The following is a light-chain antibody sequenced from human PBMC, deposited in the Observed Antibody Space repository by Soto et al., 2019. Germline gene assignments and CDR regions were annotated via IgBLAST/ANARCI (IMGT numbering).Light chain of an antibody. CDR3: QQYGSSPRVYT. Sequence: EIVLTQSPGTLSLSPGERATLSCRASQSVSSSDLAWYQQKPGQAPRLLIYGASGRDTGIPDRFSGSGSGTDFTLTISRLEPEDFAVYYCQQYGSSPRVYTFGQGTKLEIK. J-gene: IGKJ2*01. V-gene: IGKV3-20*01. CDR2: GAS. CDR1: QSVSSSD.